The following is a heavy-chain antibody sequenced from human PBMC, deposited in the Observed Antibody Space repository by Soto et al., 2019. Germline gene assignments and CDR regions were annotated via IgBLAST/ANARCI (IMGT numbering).Heavy chain of an antibody. CDR3: ARVSPDSSGYYLIDY. J-gene: IGHJ4*02. Sequence: SETLSLTCTVSGGSISSYYWSWIRQHPGKGLEWIGYIYYSGSINYNPSLKSRVTISVDTSKNQFSLKLSSVSAADTAVYYCARVSPDSSGYYLIDYWGQGTLVTVSS. D-gene: IGHD3-22*01. CDR2: IYYSGSI. V-gene: IGHV4-59*01. CDR1: GGSISSYY.